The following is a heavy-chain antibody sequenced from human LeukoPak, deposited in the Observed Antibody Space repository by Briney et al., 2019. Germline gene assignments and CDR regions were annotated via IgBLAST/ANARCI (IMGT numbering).Heavy chain of an antibody. CDR3: ARDRAQWLVYYFDY. CDR2: ISSSSSYI. D-gene: IGHD6-19*01. Sequence: PGGSLRLSCAASGFTFSSYSMNWVRQAPGKGLEWVSSISSSSSYIYYADSVKGRFTISRDNAKNSLYLQMNSLRAEDTAVYYCARDRAQWLVYYFDYWGQGTLVTVSS. J-gene: IGHJ4*02. CDR1: GFTFSSYS. V-gene: IGHV3-21*01.